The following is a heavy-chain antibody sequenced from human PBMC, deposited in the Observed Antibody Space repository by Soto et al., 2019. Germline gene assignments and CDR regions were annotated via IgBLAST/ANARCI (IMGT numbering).Heavy chain of an antibody. Sequence: QVQLVQSGAEVKKPGASVKVSCKAAAYTFTSYDINWVRQATGQDFEWMGWMNPNNGNTAYAQKFQGRVTMTRDTAKSTAFRELSSLTSEDRAVYYCARGPRNWGVDYWGQGTLVTVSS. V-gene: IGHV1-8*01. CDR3: ARGPRNWGVDY. J-gene: IGHJ4*02. CDR2: MNPNNGNT. CDR1: AYTFTSYD. D-gene: IGHD7-27*01.